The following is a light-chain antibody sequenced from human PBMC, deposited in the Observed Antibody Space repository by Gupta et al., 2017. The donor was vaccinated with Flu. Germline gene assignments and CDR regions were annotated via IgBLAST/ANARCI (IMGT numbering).Light chain of an antibody. Sequence: EIVLTQSPGTLSLSPGERATLSCRASQSVSSSYLAWYQQKPGQAPRLLIYGASSRATGIPDRFSGSGSGTXFTLTIXRLEPEDFAVYYCQQDGSESYTFGXGTKLEIK. CDR1: QSVSSSY. J-gene: IGKJ2*01. CDR2: GAS. V-gene: IGKV3-20*01. CDR3: QQDGSESYT.